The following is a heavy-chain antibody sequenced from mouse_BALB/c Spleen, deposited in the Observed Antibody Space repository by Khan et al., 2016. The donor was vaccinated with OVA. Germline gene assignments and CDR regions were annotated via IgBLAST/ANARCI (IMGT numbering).Heavy chain of an antibody. D-gene: IGHD1-1*01. CDR1: GYSFTGYF. V-gene: IGHV1-20*02. Sequence: EVQLQESGPELVWPGASVKISCKASGYSFTGYFMNWVMQSPGKSLEWIGRINPHIGETFYNQRFKDKATLTVDESSSTAHMELRSLASEDSAVYYCTRIYRSDFDYWGQGTTLTVSS. CDR3: TRIYRSDFDY. J-gene: IGHJ2*01. CDR2: INPHIGET.